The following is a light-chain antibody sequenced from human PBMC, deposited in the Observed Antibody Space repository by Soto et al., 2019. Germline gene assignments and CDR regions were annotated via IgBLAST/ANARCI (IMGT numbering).Light chain of an antibody. CDR3: SSYTSRSTLDYV. CDR1: SSDVGGYNY. CDR2: EVS. J-gene: IGLJ1*01. V-gene: IGLV2-14*01. Sequence: QSVLTQPASVSGSPGQSITISCTGTSSDVGGYNYVSWCQQHPGKAPKLMIYEVSNRPSGVSNRFSGSKSGNTASLTISGLQAEDEADYYCSSYTSRSTLDYVFGSGTKLTVL.